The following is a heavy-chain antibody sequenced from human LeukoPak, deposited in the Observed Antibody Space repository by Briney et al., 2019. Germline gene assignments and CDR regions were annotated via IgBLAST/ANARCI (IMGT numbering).Heavy chain of an antibody. V-gene: IGHV4-39*07. Sequence: SETLSLTCTVSGGSISSSSYYWGWIRQPPGKGLEWIGSIYYSGSTYYNPSLKSRVTISVDTSKNQFSLKLTSVTAADTAVYYCARRPYGGFDYWGQGTLVTVSS. CDR3: ARRPYGGFDY. D-gene: IGHD4-23*01. CDR1: GGSISSSSYY. J-gene: IGHJ4*02. CDR2: IYYSGST.